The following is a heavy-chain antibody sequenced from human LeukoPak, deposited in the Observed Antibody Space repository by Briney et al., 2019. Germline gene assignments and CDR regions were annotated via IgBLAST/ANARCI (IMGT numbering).Heavy chain of an antibody. Sequence: GGSLRLSCEASGLIFSYYAMTWVRQAPGKGLEWVSGISGSGSSTEYADSVKGRFTVSRDNSQNTLYPQMNSLRAEDTAVYYCARGTHIAAAIFDYWGQGTLVTVSS. CDR3: ARGTHIAAAIFDY. J-gene: IGHJ4*02. CDR2: ISGSGSST. CDR1: GLIFSYYA. V-gene: IGHV3-23*01. D-gene: IGHD6-13*01.